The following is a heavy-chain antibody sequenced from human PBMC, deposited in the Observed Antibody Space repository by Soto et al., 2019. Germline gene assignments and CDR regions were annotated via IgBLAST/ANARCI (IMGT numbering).Heavy chain of an antibody. CDR1: GYSISSGYY. CDR2: IYHSGII. V-gene: IGHV4-38-2*02. J-gene: IGHJ4*02. D-gene: IGHD3-22*01. CDR3: ARDYDYFYDSSNLYSRTFDA. Sequence: SETLSLTCTVSGYSISSGYYRGWIRQPPGXGLEWVGSIYHSGIIYYNPSLKSRVTISVDTSKNQFSLELTSVTAADTAVYYCARDYDYFYDSSNLYSRTFDAWGQGALVTVSS.